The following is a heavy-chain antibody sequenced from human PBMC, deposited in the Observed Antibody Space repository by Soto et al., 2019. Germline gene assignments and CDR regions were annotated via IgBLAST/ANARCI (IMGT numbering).Heavy chain of an antibody. V-gene: IGHV3-21*01. CDR1: VFAFNTYS. J-gene: IGHJ4*02. D-gene: IGHD1-7*01. CDR3: ARDMTSGTNDY. CDR2: ISRSSSFI. Sequence: PGWSLRLSCLASVFAFNTYSMNWFRQAPGKGLEWVSSISRSSSFIYYTDSVKGRFTISRDNAENSLFLQMNSLRAEDTAVYYCARDMTSGTNDYWGQGTLVTVSS.